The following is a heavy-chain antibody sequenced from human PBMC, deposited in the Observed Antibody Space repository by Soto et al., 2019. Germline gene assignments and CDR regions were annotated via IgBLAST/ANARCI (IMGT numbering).Heavy chain of an antibody. CDR2: IYYSGST. J-gene: IGHJ4*02. D-gene: IGHD5-12*01. CDR1: GGSISSYY. V-gene: IGHV4-59*01. Sequence: SETLSLTCNVSGGSISSYYWSWIRQPPGKGLEWIGFIYYSGSTDYNPSLKSRVTISVDTSKNQFSLKLSSVTAADTAVYYCARGFGSESGYYSPYFDYGGQETLVTVP. CDR3: ARGFGSESGYYSPYFDY.